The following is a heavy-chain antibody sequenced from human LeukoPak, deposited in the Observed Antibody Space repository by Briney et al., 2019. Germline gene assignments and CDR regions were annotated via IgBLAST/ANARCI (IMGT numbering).Heavy chain of an antibody. CDR3: ASAPLILEWLLNY. CDR2: INQGGSEH. CDR1: GFTFIAYW. J-gene: IGHJ4*02. Sequence: GGSLRLSCTPSGFTFIAYWMAWVRQAPGKGLQWVANINQGGSEHYYEESVKGRFTISRDNAKNSLYLQMNSLRAEDTAVYYCASAPLILEWLLNYWGQGTLVTVSS. D-gene: IGHD3-3*01. V-gene: IGHV3-7*01.